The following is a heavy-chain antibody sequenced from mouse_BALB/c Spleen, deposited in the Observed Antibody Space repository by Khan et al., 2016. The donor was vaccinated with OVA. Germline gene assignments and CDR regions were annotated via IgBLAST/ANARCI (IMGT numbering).Heavy chain of an antibody. D-gene: IGHD2-10*02. Sequence: VQLQQSGAELVRPGALVKLSCKASGFNIKDSYMHWVKQRPEQGLEWIGWIDPENGETVYDPRFQGKASITSDTSSNTAYLQFSSLTSEDTAVYYCARSGYVAWFTYWGQGTLVTVSA. J-gene: IGHJ3*01. CDR3: ARSGYVAWFTY. CDR1: GFNIKDSY. V-gene: IGHV14-1*02. CDR2: IDPENGET.